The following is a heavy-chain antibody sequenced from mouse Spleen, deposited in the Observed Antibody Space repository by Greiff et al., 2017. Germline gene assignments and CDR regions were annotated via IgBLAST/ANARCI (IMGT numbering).Heavy chain of an antibody. CDR1: GFSLTSYG. CDR2: IWRGGST. D-gene: IGHD3-2*02. Sequence: VHLVESGPGLVQPSQSLSITCTVSGFSLTSYGVHWVRQSPGKGLEWLGVIWRGGSTDYNAAFMSRLSITKDNSKSQVFFKMNSLQADDTAIYYCAKEAQAHYAMDYWGQGTSVTVSS. J-gene: IGHJ4*01. CDR3: AKEAQAHYAMDY. V-gene: IGHV2-5*01.